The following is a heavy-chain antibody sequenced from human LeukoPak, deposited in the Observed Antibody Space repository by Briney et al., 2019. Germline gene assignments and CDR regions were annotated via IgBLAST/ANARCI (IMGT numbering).Heavy chain of an antibody. CDR1: GFTFSSYW. CDR3: ARPRKYSSGWYSYYYYGMDV. D-gene: IGHD6-19*01. J-gene: IGHJ6*02. Sequence: GGSLRLSCAASGFTFSSYWMSWVRQAPGKGLEWVANIKQDGSEKYYVDSVKGRFTISRDNAKNSLYLQMNSLRAGDTAVYYCARPRKYSSGWYSYYYYGMDVWGQGTTVTVSS. V-gene: IGHV3-7*01. CDR2: IKQDGSEK.